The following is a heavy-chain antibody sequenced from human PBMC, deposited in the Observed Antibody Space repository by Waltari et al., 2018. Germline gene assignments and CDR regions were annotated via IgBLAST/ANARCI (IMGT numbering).Heavy chain of an antibody. J-gene: IGHJ6*03. CDR1: GASLRSSSYY. CDR3: ARLSGSGGYYVYYVYYMDL. CDR2: IYYSGTT. Sequence: QMQLQESGPGLVKPSETLSLTCTVSGASLRSSSYYWGWIRQPPGKGLEWIGSIYYSGTTYYNPSLKSRVTISVDTSKNQFSLKLTSVTAADTAVYYCARLSGSGGYYVYYVYYMDLWGKGTTVTVSS. V-gene: IGHV4-39*07. D-gene: IGHD3-10*01.